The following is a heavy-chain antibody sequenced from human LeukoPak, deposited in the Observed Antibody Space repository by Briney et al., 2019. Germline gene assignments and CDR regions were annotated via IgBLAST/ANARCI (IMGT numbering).Heavy chain of an antibody. CDR3: AKGEVVVTSIYLLDY. CDR1: GFTFSSYA. CDR2: KSGSGGST. J-gene: IGHJ4*02. V-gene: IGHV3-23*01. Sequence: GGSLRLSCAASGFTFSSYAMSWVRQAPGKGLEWVSTKSGSGGSTNYADSVKGRFTISRDNSKHTLHLQMNSLRAEDTAVYYCAKGEVVVTSIYLLDYWGQGTLVTVSS. D-gene: IGHD2-21*02.